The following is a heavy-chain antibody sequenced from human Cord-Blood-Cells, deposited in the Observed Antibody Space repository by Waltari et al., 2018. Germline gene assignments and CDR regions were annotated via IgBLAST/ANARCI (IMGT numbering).Heavy chain of an antibody. CDR3: ATRGTGAGDDAFDI. D-gene: IGHD7-27*01. CDR2: INHSGST. CDR1: GGSFSGYH. J-gene: IGHJ3*02. Sequence: QVQLQQWGAGLLKPSETLSLTCAVYGGSFSGYHWSWLRQPPGKGLEWIGEINHSGSTNYDPSLKSRVTISLDTSKNQFSLKLSSVTAADTAVYYCATRGTGAGDDAFDIWGQGTMVTVSS. V-gene: IGHV4-34*01.